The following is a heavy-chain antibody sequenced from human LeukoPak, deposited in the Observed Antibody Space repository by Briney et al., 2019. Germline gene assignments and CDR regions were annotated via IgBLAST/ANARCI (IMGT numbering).Heavy chain of an antibody. V-gene: IGHV3-53*01. CDR2: IYSGDNT. D-gene: IGHD6-13*01. Sequence: PGGSLRPSCAASGFTVSRNYMSWVRQAPGKGLEWVSVIYSGDNTYYADSVKGRFTISRDNSKNTLYLQMNSLRAEDTAVYYCASLIAAADSNWFDPWGQGTLVTVSS. CDR3: ASLIAAADSNWFDP. J-gene: IGHJ5*02. CDR1: GFTVSRNY.